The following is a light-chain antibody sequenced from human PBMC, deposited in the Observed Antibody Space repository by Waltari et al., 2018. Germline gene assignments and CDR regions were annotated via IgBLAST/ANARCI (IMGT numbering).Light chain of an antibody. CDR1: SGDVGHYDY. CDR3: SSYTSSSTLYV. Sequence: QSALTQPASVSGSPGQSITIPCTGTSGDVGHYDYVSWYQQHPGKAPKGIIYDVATRPSGVSSRFSGSKSGNTASLTISGLQAEDEADYFCSSYTSSSTLYVFGTGTKVTVL. CDR2: DVA. J-gene: IGLJ1*01. V-gene: IGLV2-14*03.